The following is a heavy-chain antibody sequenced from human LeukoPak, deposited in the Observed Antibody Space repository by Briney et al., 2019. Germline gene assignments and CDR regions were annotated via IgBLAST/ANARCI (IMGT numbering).Heavy chain of an antibody. D-gene: IGHD6-13*01. CDR2: INPNSGGT. J-gene: IGHJ4*02. V-gene: IGHV1-2*02. CDR3: ARNSIAAAGTDY. CDR1: GYTFTGYY. Sequence: GASVKVSCKASGYTFTGYYMHWVRQAPGQGVEWMGWINPNSGGTNYAQKFQGRVTMTRDTSISTAYMELSRLRTDDTAVYYCARNSIAAAGTDYWGQGTLVTVSS.